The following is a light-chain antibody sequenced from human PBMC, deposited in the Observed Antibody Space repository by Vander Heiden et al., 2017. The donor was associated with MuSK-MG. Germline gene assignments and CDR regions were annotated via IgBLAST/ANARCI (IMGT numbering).Light chain of an antibody. CDR1: SLRKFY. Sequence: SSELTQDPDVSVALGQTVKLTCQGDSLRKFYTSWYQQKAGQAPVLVFYGKNNRHSGITDRISGTRSGETAAVTIAGAQAEEEAEYYCHSRDSSGDNVVFGGGTKLTVL. V-gene: IGLV3-19*01. CDR3: HSRDSSGDNVV. J-gene: IGLJ2*01. CDR2: GKN.